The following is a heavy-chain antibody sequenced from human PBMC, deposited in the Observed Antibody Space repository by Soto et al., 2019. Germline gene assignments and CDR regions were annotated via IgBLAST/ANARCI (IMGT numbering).Heavy chain of an antibody. D-gene: IGHD4-4*01. CDR1: QECCSRAS. CDR3: AFSLRRWLQFYAFAI. CDR2: INHSGST. Sequence: AVYQECCSRASCSCVGQSPGKGLEWIGEINHSGSTNYNPSLKSRVTISVDTSKNQFSLRLSSVTAADTAVYYCAFSLRRWLQFYAFAICGQLTM. V-gene: IGHV4-34*01. J-gene: IGHJ3*02.